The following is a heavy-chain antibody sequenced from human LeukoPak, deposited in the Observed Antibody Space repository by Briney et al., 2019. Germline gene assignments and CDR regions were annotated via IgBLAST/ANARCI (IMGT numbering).Heavy chain of an antibody. J-gene: IGHJ4*02. CDR2: IIPIFGTA. Sequence: ASVKVSCKASGGTFSSYAISWVRQAPGQGLEWMGGIIPIFGTANYAQKFQGRVTITADESTSTAYMEVRSLRSDDTAVYYCAREVGRGFDYWGQGTLVTVSS. CDR1: GGTFSSYA. CDR3: AREVGRGFDY. V-gene: IGHV1-69*13. D-gene: IGHD1-26*01.